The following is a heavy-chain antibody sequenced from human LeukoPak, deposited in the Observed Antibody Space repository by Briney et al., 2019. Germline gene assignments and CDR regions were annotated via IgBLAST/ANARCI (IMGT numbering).Heavy chain of an antibody. D-gene: IGHD2-15*01. CDR1: GYTLTELS. Sequence: GASVKVSCKVSGYTLTELSMHWVRQAPGKGLEWMGGFDPEDGETMYAQKFQGRVTMTEDTSTDTAYMELSSLRSEDTAVYYCATGRHCSGGSCYPYYYYMDVWGKGTTVTVSS. CDR3: ATGRHCSGGSCYPYYYYMDV. CDR2: FDPEDGET. J-gene: IGHJ6*03. V-gene: IGHV1-24*01.